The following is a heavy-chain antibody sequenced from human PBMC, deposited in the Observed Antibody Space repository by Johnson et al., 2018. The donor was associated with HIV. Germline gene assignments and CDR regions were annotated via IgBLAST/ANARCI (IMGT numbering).Heavy chain of an antibody. Sequence: QVQLVESGGGVVQPGRSLRLSCAASGFSFNSYPMHWVRQAPGKGLEWVAHISYDGTNQHYADSVQGRFTISRDNSKNTLYLEMNSLRPDDTAVYYCARDGRGLDAFDIWGQGTVVTVSS. J-gene: IGHJ3*02. CDR2: ISYDGTNQ. CDR1: GFSFNSYP. D-gene: IGHD3/OR15-3a*01. V-gene: IGHV3-30-3*01. CDR3: ARDGRGLDAFDI.